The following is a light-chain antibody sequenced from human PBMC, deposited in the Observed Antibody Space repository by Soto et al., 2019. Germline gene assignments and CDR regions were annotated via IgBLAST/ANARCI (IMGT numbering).Light chain of an antibody. V-gene: IGLV2-14*01. J-gene: IGLJ1*01. CDR2: EAS. Sequence: QSVLTQPASVSGSPGQSITISCSGTSSDVGGFNYVSWYQQHPGKAPKLMISEASNRPSGVSNRFSGSKSGNTASLTISGLQTEDEADYYCCSYTSSSTYVFGTGTKVTVL. CDR1: SSDVGGFNY. CDR3: CSYTSSSTYV.